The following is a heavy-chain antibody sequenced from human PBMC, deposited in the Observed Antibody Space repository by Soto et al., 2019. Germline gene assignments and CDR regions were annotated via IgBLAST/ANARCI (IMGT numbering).Heavy chain of an antibody. D-gene: IGHD1-7*01. J-gene: IGHJ6*02. CDR2: MNPNSGNT. CDR3: ASFSLGLELLSYGMDV. Sequence: ASVKFSCKASGYTFTSYDINWVRQATGQGLEWMGWMNPNSGNTGYAQKFQGRVTMTRNTSISTAYMELSSLRSEDTAVYYCASFSLGLELLSYGMDVWGQGTTVTVSS. V-gene: IGHV1-8*01. CDR1: GYTFTSYD.